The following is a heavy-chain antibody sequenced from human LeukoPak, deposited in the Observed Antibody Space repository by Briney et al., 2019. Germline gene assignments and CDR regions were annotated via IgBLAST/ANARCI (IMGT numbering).Heavy chain of an antibody. CDR1: GGSISSYY. J-gene: IGHJ4*02. D-gene: IGHD3-16*02. CDR3: ARGRDYVWGSYRRIYYFDY. Sequence: SETLSLTCTVSGGSISSYYWSWIRQPPGKGLEWIGYIYYSGSTNYNPSLKSRVTISVDTSKNQFSLKLSSVTAADTAVYYCARGRDYVWGSYRRIYYFDYWGQGTLVTVSS. CDR2: IYYSGST. V-gene: IGHV4-59*12.